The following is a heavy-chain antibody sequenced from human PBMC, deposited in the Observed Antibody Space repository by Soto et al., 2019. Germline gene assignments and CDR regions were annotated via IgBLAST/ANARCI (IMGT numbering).Heavy chain of an antibody. CDR3: ASSSVSPFGGLIGPFDY. V-gene: IGHV1-18*01. CDR1: GYTFTSYG. CDR2: ISAYNGNT. D-gene: IGHD3-16*02. J-gene: IGHJ4*02. Sequence: ASVKVSCKASGYTFTSYGISWVRQAPGQGLEWMGWISAYNGNTNYAQKLQGRVTMTTDTSTSTAYMELSSLRSDDTAVYYCASSSVSPFGGLIGPFDYWGQGTLVTVSS.